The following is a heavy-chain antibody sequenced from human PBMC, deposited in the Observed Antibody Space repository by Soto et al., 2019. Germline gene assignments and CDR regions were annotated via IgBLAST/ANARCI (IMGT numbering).Heavy chain of an antibody. CDR2: IYYSAST. V-gene: IGHV4-59*01. J-gene: IGHJ5*02. CDR3: ARSYYDYVWGSYRYYNWFDP. Sequence: SETLSLTCTVSGGSISSYYWSWIRQPPGKGLEWIGYIYYSASTNYNPSLKSRVTISVDTSKNQFSLKLSSVTAADTAVYYCARSYYDYVWGSYRYYNWFDPWGQGTLVTVSS. CDR1: GGSISSYY. D-gene: IGHD3-16*02.